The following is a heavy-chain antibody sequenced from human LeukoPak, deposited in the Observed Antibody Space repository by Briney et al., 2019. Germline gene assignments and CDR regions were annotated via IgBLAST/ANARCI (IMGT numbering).Heavy chain of an antibody. CDR1: GFTFSDYY. D-gene: IGHD1-26*01. CDR3: ARVWYSGSYPVNY. V-gene: IGHV3-11*01. J-gene: IGHJ4*02. Sequence: GGSLRLSCAASGFTFSDYYMSWIRQAPGKGLEWVSYISSSGSTIHQADSVKGRFTITRDNAKNSLYLQMNSLRAEDTAVYYCARVWYSGSYPVNYWGQGTLVTVSS. CDR2: ISSSGSTI.